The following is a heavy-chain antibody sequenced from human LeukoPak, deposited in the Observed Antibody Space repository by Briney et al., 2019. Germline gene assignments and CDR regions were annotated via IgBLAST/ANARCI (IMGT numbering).Heavy chain of an antibody. CDR1: GFTFSSYA. J-gene: IGHJ4*01. V-gene: IGHV3-30-3*01. Sequence: GGSLRLSCAASGFTFSSYAMHWVRQAPGKGLEWVAVISYDGSNKYYADSVKGRFTISRDNSKNTLYLQMNSLRAEDTAVYYCARDWGSSSSDYWGHGTLVTVSS. CDR2: ISYDGSNK. CDR3: ARDWGSSSSDY. D-gene: IGHD6-6*01.